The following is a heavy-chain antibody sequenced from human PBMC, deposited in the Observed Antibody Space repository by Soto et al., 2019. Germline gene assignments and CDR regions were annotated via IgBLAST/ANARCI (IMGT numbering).Heavy chain of an antibody. V-gene: IGHV4-30-2*01. J-gene: IGHJ6*02. CDR1: GGSISSGGYS. CDR3: ARAHYGDYGYGMDV. CDR2: IYHSGST. Sequence: SETLSLTCAVSGGSISSGGYSWSWIRQPPGKGVEWIGYIYHSGSTYYNPSLKSRVTISVDRSKNQFSLKLSSVTAADTAVYYCARAHYGDYGYGMDVXGQGTTVTVSS. D-gene: IGHD4-17*01.